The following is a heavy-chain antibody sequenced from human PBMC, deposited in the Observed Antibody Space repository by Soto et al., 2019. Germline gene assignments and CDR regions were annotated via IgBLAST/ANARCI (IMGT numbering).Heavy chain of an antibody. CDR3: AAIYDRFDY. CDR1: GGTFSSYT. J-gene: IGHJ4*02. CDR2: ITPIFGTT. Sequence: SVKVSCKASGGTFSSYTIRWVRQAPGQGLEWMGGITPIFGTTYYAQKLQGRVTITADESTSTAYMELSSLRSEDTAVYYCAAIYDRFDYWGQGTLVTVSS. D-gene: IGHD3-16*01. V-gene: IGHV1-69*13.